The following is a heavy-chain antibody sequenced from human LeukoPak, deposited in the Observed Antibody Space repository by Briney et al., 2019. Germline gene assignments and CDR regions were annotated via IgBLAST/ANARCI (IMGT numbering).Heavy chain of an antibody. CDR1: GFTFSNHA. V-gene: IGHV3-30*04. D-gene: IGHD6-13*01. J-gene: IGHJ4*02. Sequence: GGSLRLSCLTSGFTFSNHAMNWVRQAPGKGLEWVALISYDGSHKYSGDSKRARFTLSRHDPLHTLYVQMQSLSLDHTAVYHCTTGRARHGYGSSWPLAYFDFWGQRALVSVSS. CDR2: ISYDGSHK. CDR3: TTGRARHGYGSSWPLAYFDF.